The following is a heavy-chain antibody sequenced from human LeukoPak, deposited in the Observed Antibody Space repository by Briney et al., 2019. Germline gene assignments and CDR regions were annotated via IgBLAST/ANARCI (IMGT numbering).Heavy chain of an antibody. CDR2: INPYNGYT. V-gene: IGHV1-18*01. Sequence: ASVKVSCKASGYTFTTYGISWVRQAPGQGLAWMGWINPYNGYTNYAQKLQGRVTMTTDTSTRTAYMELRSLRSDDTAVYYCARVMHWDIVMARGRGMDVWGQGTTVTVSS. J-gene: IGHJ6*02. CDR3: ARVMHWDIVMARGRGMDV. CDR1: GYTFTTYG. D-gene: IGHD5-12*01.